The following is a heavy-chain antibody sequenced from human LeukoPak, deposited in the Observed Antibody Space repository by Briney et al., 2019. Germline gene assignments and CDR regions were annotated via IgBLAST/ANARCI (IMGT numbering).Heavy chain of an antibody. CDR1: GYTFTGYY. CDR3: ARGSYDSSDFEYFQH. J-gene: IGHJ1*01. CDR2: INPDSGDT. D-gene: IGHD3-22*01. V-gene: IGHV1-2*02. Sequence: ASVKVSCKASGYTFTGYYIHWVRQAPGQGLEWMGWINPDSGDTNYAQRFQGRATMTRDTSISTAYMEKRRLTSDDTAVYYCARGSYDSSDFEYFQHWGQGTLVTVSS.